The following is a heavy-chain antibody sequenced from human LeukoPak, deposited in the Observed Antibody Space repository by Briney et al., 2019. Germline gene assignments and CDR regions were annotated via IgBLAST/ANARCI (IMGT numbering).Heavy chain of an antibody. J-gene: IGHJ4*02. Sequence: GESLKTSCAASRFIFSNYWMSWVRQAPGIGLEWVANIKLDGSEKYYVDSVKGRFTISRDNAKNSLYLQMNSLRAEDTAVYYCARHGGRYYFDYWGQGTLVTVSS. CDR3: ARHGGRYYFDY. CDR2: IKLDGSEK. CDR1: RFIFSNYW. D-gene: IGHD3-16*01. V-gene: IGHV3-7*05.